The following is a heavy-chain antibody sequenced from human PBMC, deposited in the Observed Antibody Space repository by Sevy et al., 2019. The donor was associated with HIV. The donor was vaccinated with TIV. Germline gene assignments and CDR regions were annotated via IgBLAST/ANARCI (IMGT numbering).Heavy chain of an antibody. D-gene: IGHD1-26*01. CDR3: ARAVGDNWFDP. J-gene: IGHJ5*02. V-gene: IGHV4-31*03. Sequence: SETLSLTCTVSGGSISSGGYYWSWIRQHPGKGLEWLGYIYYSGSTYYNPSLKSRVTISVDTSKDQFSLKLSSVTAADTAVYYCARAVGDNWFDPWGQGTLVTVSS. CDR2: IYYSGST. CDR1: GGSISSGGYY.